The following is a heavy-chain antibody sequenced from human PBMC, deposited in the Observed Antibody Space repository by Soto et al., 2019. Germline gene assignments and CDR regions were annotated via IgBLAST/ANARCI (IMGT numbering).Heavy chain of an antibody. CDR1: GFTFSSYW. V-gene: IGHV3-74*01. CDR2: INSDGSTT. Sequence: GGSLRLSCAASGFTFSSYWMLWVRQAPGKGLVWVSRINSDGSTTSYADSVKGRFTISRDNAKNSLYLQMNSLRAEDTAVYYCARFYYDSSGYLPSPYYYYYGMDVWGQGTTVTVSS. D-gene: IGHD3-22*01. J-gene: IGHJ6*02. CDR3: ARFYYDSSGYLPSPYYYYYGMDV.